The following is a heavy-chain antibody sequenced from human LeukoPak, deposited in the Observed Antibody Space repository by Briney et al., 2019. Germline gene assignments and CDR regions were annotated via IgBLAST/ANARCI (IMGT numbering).Heavy chain of an antibody. Sequence: WESLRLSCAASGFTLNNAWMSWVRQAPGKGLEWLGRIKRETDGGTIDYAAPVKGRFTISRDDSRNTLYLQMDSLKIEDTAVYYCTTDRYYDNSELQFQHWGQGTLVTVSS. CDR2: IKRETDGGTI. V-gene: IGHV3-15*01. CDR3: TTDRYYDNSELQFQH. CDR1: GFTLNNAW. J-gene: IGHJ1*01. D-gene: IGHD3-22*01.